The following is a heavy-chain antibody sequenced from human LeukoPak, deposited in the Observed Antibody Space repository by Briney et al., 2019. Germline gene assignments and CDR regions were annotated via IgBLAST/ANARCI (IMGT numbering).Heavy chain of an antibody. CDR1: GGTFSSYA. CDR2: IIPIFGTA. Sequence: ASVKVSCKASGGTFSSYANSWVRQAPGQGLEWMGGIIPIFGTANYAQKFQGRVTITADESTSTAYMELSSLRSEDTAVYYCARDHLHRMVRGVIAWFDPWGQGTLVTVFS. V-gene: IGHV1-69*13. J-gene: IGHJ5*02. CDR3: ARDHLHRMVRGVIAWFDP. D-gene: IGHD3-10*01.